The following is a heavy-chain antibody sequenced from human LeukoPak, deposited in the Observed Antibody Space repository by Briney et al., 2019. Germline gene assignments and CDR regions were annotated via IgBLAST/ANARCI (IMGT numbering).Heavy chain of an antibody. Sequence: GPSVKVPCKASGVTFSSYAISWVRQAPGQGLEWMGGIIPIFVTANYAQKFQGRVTITADESTSSAFMELSSLRSEDTAVYYCASRGGYQLLATMDVWGKGTTVTVSS. CDR1: GVTFSSYA. CDR2: IIPIFVTA. CDR3: ASRGGYQLLATMDV. D-gene: IGHD2-2*01. V-gene: IGHV1-69*13. J-gene: IGHJ6*03.